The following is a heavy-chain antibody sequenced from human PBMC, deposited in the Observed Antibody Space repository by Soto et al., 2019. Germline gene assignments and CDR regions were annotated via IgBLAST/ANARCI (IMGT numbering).Heavy chain of an antibody. Sequence: LSLTCTVSGGSMTSGDYYWNWIRQPPGKGLEGIGSIYYSGSTDYNPSLKSRVAISVDTSKNQFSLELNSVTAADTAVYYCASQGGGGSGLYALDVWGRGTTVTVSS. V-gene: IGHV4-30-4*01. CDR1: GGSMTSGDYY. CDR3: ASQGGGGSGLYALDV. D-gene: IGHD3-10*01. J-gene: IGHJ6*02. CDR2: IYYSGST.